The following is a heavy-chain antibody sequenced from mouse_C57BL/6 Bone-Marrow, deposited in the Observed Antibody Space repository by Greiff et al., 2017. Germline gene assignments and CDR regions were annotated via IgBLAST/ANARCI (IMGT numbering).Heavy chain of an antibody. CDR1: GYTFTSYG. Sequence: DVQLQESGAELVRPGSSVKMSCKTSGYTFTSYGINWVKQRPGQGLEWIGYIYIGNGYTEYNEKFKGKATLTSDTSSSTAYMQLSSLTSEDSAIYFCAVYYYGSSYEYAMDYWGQGTSVTVSS. CDR2: IYIGNGYT. J-gene: IGHJ4*01. V-gene: IGHV1-58*01. CDR3: AVYYYGSSYEYAMDY. D-gene: IGHD1-1*01.